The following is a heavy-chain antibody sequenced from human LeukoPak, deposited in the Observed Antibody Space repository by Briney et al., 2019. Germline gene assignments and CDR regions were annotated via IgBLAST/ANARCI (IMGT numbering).Heavy chain of an antibody. V-gene: IGHV1-2*02. CDR1: GYTFTGYY. Sequence: GASVKVSCKASGYTFTGYYMHWVRQAPGQGLDWMGCINPNSGGTNYAQKFQGRVTMTRDTSISTAYMELSRLRSDDTAVYYCAREVDYDILTGYPYKDYWGQGTLVTVSS. CDR3: AREVDYDILTGYPYKDY. CDR2: INPNSGGT. J-gene: IGHJ4*02. D-gene: IGHD3-9*01.